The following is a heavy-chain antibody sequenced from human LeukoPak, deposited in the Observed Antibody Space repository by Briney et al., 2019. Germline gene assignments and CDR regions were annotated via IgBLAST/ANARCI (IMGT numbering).Heavy chain of an antibody. CDR2: IYYSGST. D-gene: IGHD6-19*01. CDR1: GGSISSYY. V-gene: IGHV4-59*01. CDR3: ARDLIPRYSSGPFDI. J-gene: IGHJ3*02. Sequence: SETLSLTCTVSGGSISSYYWSWIRQPPGKGLEWIGYIYYSGSTNYNPSLKSRVTISVDTSKNQFSLKLSSVTAADTAVYYCARDLIPRYSSGPFDIWGQGTMVTVSS.